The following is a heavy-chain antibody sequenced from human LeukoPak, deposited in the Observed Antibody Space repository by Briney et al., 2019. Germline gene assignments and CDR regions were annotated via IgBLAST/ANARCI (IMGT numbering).Heavy chain of an antibody. CDR1: GFTFSSHS. Sequence: GGSLRLSCVASGFTFSSHSMNWVRQAPGKGLEWVSTISGSGGSTYYADSAKGRFTISRDNAKNSLYLQMASLRAEDTAVYYCARDVGKAYFDYWGQGTLVTVSS. V-gene: IGHV3-21*01. D-gene: IGHD2-15*01. CDR2: ISGSGGST. CDR3: ARDVGKAYFDY. J-gene: IGHJ4*02.